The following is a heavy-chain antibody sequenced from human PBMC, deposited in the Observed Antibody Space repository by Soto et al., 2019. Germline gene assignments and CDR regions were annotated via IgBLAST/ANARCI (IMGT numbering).Heavy chain of an antibody. D-gene: IGHD3-10*01. J-gene: IGHJ3*02. CDR2: IWYDGSNK. CDR3: ARLSITMVRGVDAFDI. CDR1: GFTFSSYG. V-gene: IGHV3-33*01. Sequence: QVQLVESGGGVVQPGRSLRLSCAASGFTFSSYGMHWVRQAPGKGLEWVAVIWYDGSNKYYADSVKGRFTISRDNSKNTLYLQMTSLRAEDTAVYYCARLSITMVRGVDAFDIWGQGTMVTVSS.